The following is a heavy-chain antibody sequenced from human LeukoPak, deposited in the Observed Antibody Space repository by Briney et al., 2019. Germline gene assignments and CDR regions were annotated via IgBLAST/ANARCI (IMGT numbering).Heavy chain of an antibody. V-gene: IGHV3-30-3*01. D-gene: IGHD3-22*01. J-gene: IGHJ4*02. CDR3: ARDRYYDSSGYCYY. Sequence: GSLVLSFAASGFTFSSYAMHWVRPAPGKGLEWVSVISYDGSNKYYADSVKGRFTISRDNSKNTLYLQMNSLRAEDTAVYYCARDRYYDSSGYCYYWGQGTLVTVSS. CDR1: GFTFSSYA. CDR2: ISYDGSNK.